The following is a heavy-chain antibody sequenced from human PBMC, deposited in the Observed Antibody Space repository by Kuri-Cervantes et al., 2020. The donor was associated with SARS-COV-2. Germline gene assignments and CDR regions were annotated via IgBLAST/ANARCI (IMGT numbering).Heavy chain of an antibody. CDR2: ISSSSSYI. J-gene: IGHJ4*02. Sequence: GGSLTLSCAASGFTFSSYAMHWVRQAPGQGLEWVSSISSSSSYIYYADSVKGRFTITRDNAKNSLFLQMNSLKAEDTAVDYCARSRSTANLDYWGQGTLVTVSS. CDR3: ARSRSTANLDY. V-gene: IGHV3-21*01. D-gene: IGHD2-21*02. CDR1: GFTFSSYA.